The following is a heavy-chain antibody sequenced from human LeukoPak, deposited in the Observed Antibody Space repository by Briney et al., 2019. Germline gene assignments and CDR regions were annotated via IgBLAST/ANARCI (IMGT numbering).Heavy chain of an antibody. V-gene: IGHV4-59*01. J-gene: IGHJ4*02. CDR1: GGSISSYY. CDR3: ARLYYDSSGHY. CDR2: IYYSGST. Sequence: SETLSLTCTVSGGSISSYYWSWIRQPPGKGLEWIGYIYYSGSTNYNPSLKSRVTISVDTSKNQFSLKLSSVTAADTAVYYCARLYYDSSGHYWGQGTLVTVS. D-gene: IGHD3-22*01.